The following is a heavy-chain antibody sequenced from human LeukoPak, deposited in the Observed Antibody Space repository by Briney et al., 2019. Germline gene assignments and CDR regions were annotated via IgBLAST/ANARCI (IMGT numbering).Heavy chain of an antibody. V-gene: IGHV3-30*04. CDR2: ISYDGINK. J-gene: IGHJ4*02. CDR3: TLTTFGVVYYFDY. CDR1: GFTFSSYA. Sequence: GGSLRLSCATSGFTFSSYAMHWVRQAPGKGLEWVAVISYDGINKYYTDSVKGRFIISRDNSKNTLYLQLNSLRLEDTAVYYCTLTTFGVVYYFDYWGQGTLVTVSS. D-gene: IGHD1/OR15-1a*01.